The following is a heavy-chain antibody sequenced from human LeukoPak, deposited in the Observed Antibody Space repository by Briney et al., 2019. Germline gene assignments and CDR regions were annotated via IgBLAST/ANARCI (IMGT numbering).Heavy chain of an antibody. D-gene: IGHD2-2*01. CDR3: ARHGLVVVPAASYFDY. CDR1: GGSISSYY. J-gene: IGHJ4*02. Sequence: SETLSLTCTVSGGSISSYYWSWIGQPPGKGLEWLGYIYYSGSTNYNPSLKSRVTISVDTSKNQFSLKLSSVTAADTAVYSCARHGLVVVPAASYFDYRGQGALVTVSS. CDR2: IYYSGST. V-gene: IGHV4-59*08.